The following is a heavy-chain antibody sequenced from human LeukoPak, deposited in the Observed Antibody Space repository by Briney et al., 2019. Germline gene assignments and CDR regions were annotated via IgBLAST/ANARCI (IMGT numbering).Heavy chain of an antibody. D-gene: IGHD3-10*01. CDR1: GYSFTIYW. CDR2: IYPGDSDT. Sequence: GESLKISCKGSGYSFTIYWIGWVRQMPGKGLEWMGIIYPGDSDTRYSPSFQGQVTISADKSISTVYLQWSSLRASDTAIYYCAGAYYGSGSYPPYNWFDPWGQGTLVAVSS. V-gene: IGHV5-51*01. J-gene: IGHJ5*02. CDR3: AGAYYGSGSYPPYNWFDP.